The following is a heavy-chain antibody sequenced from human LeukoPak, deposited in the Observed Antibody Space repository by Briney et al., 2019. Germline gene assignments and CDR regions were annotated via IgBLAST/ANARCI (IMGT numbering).Heavy chain of an antibody. CDR1: GGSISSNY. J-gene: IGHJ5*02. Sequence: SETLSLTCTVSGGSISSNYWSWIRQPPGKGLEWIGYIYYSGSTNYNPSLKSRVTISVDTSKYQFSLKLSSVTAADTAVYYCARRYCSTTSCSGHNWFDPWGQGTLVTVSS. CDR3: ARRYCSTTSCSGHNWFDP. CDR2: IYYSGST. V-gene: IGHV4-59*01. D-gene: IGHD2-2*01.